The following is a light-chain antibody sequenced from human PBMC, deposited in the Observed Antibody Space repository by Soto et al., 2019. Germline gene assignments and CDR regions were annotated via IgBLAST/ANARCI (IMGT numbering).Light chain of an antibody. CDR3: MPGTPLPYT. V-gene: IGKV2-30*01. CDR1: QSLVYSNGVTY. J-gene: IGKJ2*01. Sequence: DVVMTQSPLSLSVTLGQPASLSCRSSQSLVYSNGVTYLSWFQQRPGQSPRRLIHKVSNRGSGVPDRVRGSASGTDFKLKISRVEAEYVGVYYCMPGTPLPYTFGQGTKMEIK. CDR2: KVS.